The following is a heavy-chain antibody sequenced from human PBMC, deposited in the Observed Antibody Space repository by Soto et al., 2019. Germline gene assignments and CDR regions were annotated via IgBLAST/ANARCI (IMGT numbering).Heavy chain of an antibody. CDR2: IWYDGSNK. D-gene: IGHD2-2*03. CDR3: ARLNGYCVGTSCHGYYGMDV. V-gene: IGHV3-33*01. Sequence: GGSLRLSCAASGFTFSSYGMHWVRQAPGKGLEWVAVIWYDGSNKYYADSVKGRFTISRDNSKNTLYLQMNSLRAEDTAVYYCARLNGYCVGTSCHGYYGMDVWGQGTTVTVSS. CDR1: GFTFSSYG. J-gene: IGHJ6*02.